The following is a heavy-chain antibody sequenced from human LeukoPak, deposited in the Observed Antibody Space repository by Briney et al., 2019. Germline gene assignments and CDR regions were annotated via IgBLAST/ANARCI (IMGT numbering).Heavy chain of an antibody. CDR3: ARDPSQPISYYYYGMDV. D-gene: IGHD3-3*02. Sequence: GASVNVSCKASGYTFTSYGISWVRQAPGQGLEWMGWISAYNGNTNYAQKLQGRVTMTRDTSTSTVYMELSSLRSEDTAVYYCARDPSQPISYYYYGMDVWGQGTTVTVSS. CDR1: GYTFTSYG. J-gene: IGHJ6*02. CDR2: ISAYNGNT. V-gene: IGHV1-18*01.